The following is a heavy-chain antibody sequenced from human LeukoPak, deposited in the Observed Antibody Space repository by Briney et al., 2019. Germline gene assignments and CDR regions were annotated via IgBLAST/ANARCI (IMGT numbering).Heavy chain of an antibody. Sequence: PGGSLRLSCAASGFTFSSYAMSWVRQAPGKGLEWVSAISGSGGSTYYADSVKGRFTISRDNSKNTLYLQMNSLRAEDTAVYYCARTRKSWRDAFDIWGQGTMVTVSS. CDR2: ISGSGGST. CDR1: GFTFSSYA. J-gene: IGHJ3*02. D-gene: IGHD1-7*01. CDR3: ARTRKSWRDAFDI. V-gene: IGHV3-23*01.